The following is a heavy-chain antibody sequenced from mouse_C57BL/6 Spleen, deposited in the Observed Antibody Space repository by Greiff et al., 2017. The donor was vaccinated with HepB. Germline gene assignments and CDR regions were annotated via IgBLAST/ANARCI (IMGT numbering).Heavy chain of an antibody. CDR3: ARFYYGSSYDY. CDR1: GYTFTSYW. V-gene: IGHV1-53*01. CDR2: INPSNGGT. D-gene: IGHD1-1*01. J-gene: IGHJ2*01. Sequence: QVHVKQPGTELVKPGASVKLSCKASGYTFTSYWMHWVKQRPGQGLEWIGNINPSNGGTNYNEKFKSKATLTVDKSSSTAYMQLSSLTSEDSAVYYCARFYYGSSYDYWGQGTTLTVSS.